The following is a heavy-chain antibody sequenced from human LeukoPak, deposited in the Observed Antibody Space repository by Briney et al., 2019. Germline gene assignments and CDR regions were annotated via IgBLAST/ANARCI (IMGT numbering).Heavy chain of an antibody. CDR2: IYYSGST. CDR1: GGSISSGGYY. CDR3: ARVTMIVVVIDY. V-gene: IGHV4-31*03. D-gene: IGHD3-22*01. Sequence: SQTLSLTCTVSGGSISSGGYYWSWIRQHPGKGLEWIGYIYYSGSTYYNPSLKSRVTISVDTSKNQFSLKLSSVTAADTAVYYCARVTMIVVVIDYWGQGTLVTVSS. J-gene: IGHJ4*02.